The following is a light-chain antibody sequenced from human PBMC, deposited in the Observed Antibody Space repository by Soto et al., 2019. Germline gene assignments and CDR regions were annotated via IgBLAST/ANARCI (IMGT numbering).Light chain of an antibody. CDR1: ESVSTY. V-gene: IGKV3-11*01. CDR2: DAS. Sequence: EIVLTQSPATLSLSPGERATLSCRATESVSTYLAWYQQKPGRAPRLLIYDASKRATGIPARFSGSGSGTGFTLTISSLEPEDFAVYYCQQYNNWPPMYTFGQGTKLEIK. J-gene: IGKJ2*01. CDR3: QQYNNWPPMYT.